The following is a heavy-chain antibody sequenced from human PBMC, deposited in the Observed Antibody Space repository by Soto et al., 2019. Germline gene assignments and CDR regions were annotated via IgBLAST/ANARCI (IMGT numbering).Heavy chain of an antibody. V-gene: IGHV3-23*01. CDR3: ARPKNDYGDYANFDY. D-gene: IGHD4-17*01. CDR1: VFTFSSYA. CDR2: ISGSGGST. Sequence: GWSLRLSCAASVFTFSSYAMSWVRQAPGKGPEWVSAISGSGGSTYYADSVKGRFTISRDNSKNTLYLQMNSLRAEDTAVYYCARPKNDYGDYANFDYWGQGTLVTVSS. J-gene: IGHJ4*02.